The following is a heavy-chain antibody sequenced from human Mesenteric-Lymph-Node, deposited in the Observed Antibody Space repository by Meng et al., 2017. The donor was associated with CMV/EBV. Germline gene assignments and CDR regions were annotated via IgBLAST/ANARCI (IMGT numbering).Heavy chain of an antibody. V-gene: IGHV4-34*01. CDR3: APIAVPRFDP. D-gene: IGHD6-19*01. CDR1: GGSFSGYY. CDR2: INHSGST. Sequence: QVQLQQWGAGLLKPSETLSLTCAVYGGSFSGYYWGWIRQPPGKGLEWIGEINHSGSTNYNPSLKSRVTISVDTSKNQFSLKLSPVTAADTAVYYCAPIAVPRFDPWGQGTLVTVSS. J-gene: IGHJ5*02.